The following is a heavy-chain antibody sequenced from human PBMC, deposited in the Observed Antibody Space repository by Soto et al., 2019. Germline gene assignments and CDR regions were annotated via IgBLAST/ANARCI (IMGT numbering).Heavy chain of an antibody. CDR3: AGSIFYYGMDV. CDR1: GYSFTNYW. CDR2: IYPGDSDT. J-gene: IGHJ6*02. V-gene: IGHV5-51*01. Sequence: PGESLKISCTTSGYSFTNYWIGWVRQMPGKCPEWMGIIYPGDSDTRYSPSFQGQVTISADKSTSTAYLLWSSLEASDTAIYFCAGSIFYYGMDVWGQGTTVTVSS.